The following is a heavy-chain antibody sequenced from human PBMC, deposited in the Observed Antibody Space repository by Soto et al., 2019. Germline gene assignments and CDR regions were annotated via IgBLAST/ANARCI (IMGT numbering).Heavy chain of an antibody. CDR1: GYTFTSYA. D-gene: IGHD6-13*01. CDR2: INAGNGNT. CDR3: TRGAGIAMD. Sequence: QVQLVQSGAEVKKPGASVKVSCKASGYTFTSYAMHWVRQAPGQRLEWMGWINAGNGNTKYSQKLQGRVTITGDTSASPAYMELRSLRSKDTAVYYCTRGAGIAMDWCQGTLVTVSS. J-gene: IGHJ4*02. V-gene: IGHV1-3*01.